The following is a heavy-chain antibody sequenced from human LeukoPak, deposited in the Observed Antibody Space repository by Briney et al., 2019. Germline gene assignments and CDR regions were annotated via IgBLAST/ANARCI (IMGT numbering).Heavy chain of an antibody. CDR3: ASSIVGATTANDAFDI. CDR1: GFTLRNYA. V-gene: IGHV3-23*01. D-gene: IGHD1-26*01. Sequence: GGSLRLSCAASGFTLRNYALTWVRQAPGKGLEWVSSINGDGYPWYTDSVKGRFTISRDNSKNTLYLQMNSLRAEDTAVYYCASSIVGATTANDAFDIWGQGTMVTVSS. J-gene: IGHJ3*02. CDR2: INGDGYP.